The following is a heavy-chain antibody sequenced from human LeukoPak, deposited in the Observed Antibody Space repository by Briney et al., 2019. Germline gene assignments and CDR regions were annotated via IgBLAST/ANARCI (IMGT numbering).Heavy chain of an antibody. J-gene: IGHJ4*02. D-gene: IGHD2-2*01. CDR1: GGSISSYY. V-gene: IGHV4-59*01. Sequence: PSETLSLTCTVSGGSISSYYWSWIRQPPGKGLKWIGYIYYSGSTNYNPSLKSRVTISVDTSKNQFSLKLSSVTAADTAVYYCASLYCSSISCYADYWGQGTLVTVSS. CDR3: ASLYCSSISCYADY. CDR2: IYYSGST.